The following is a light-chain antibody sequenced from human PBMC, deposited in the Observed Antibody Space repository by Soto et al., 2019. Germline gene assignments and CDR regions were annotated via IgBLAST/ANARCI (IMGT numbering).Light chain of an antibody. V-gene: IGKV3-11*01. CDR1: QSVSNY. CDR3: QQGSYWPPLYT. Sequence: DIVLTQSPATLSLSPGERATLSCRASQSVSNYLAWYQQKPGQAPRLLIYDASNRATGIPARFSGSGSGTDFTLTISSLEPEDFAVYYCQQGSYWPPLYTFGQGTKLEIK. J-gene: IGKJ2*01. CDR2: DAS.